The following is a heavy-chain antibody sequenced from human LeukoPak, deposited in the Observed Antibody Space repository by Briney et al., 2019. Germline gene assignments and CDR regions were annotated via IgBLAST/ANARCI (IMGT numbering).Heavy chain of an antibody. J-gene: IGHJ4*02. Sequence: VKVSCKASGCTFTGYYMHWVRQAPGQGLEWMGWINPNSGGTNYAQKFQGRVTMTRDTSISTAYMELSRLRSDDTAVYYCARGINYDFWSGYYFDYWGQGTLVTVSS. CDR1: GCTFTGYY. CDR2: INPNSGGT. V-gene: IGHV1-2*02. D-gene: IGHD3-3*01. CDR3: ARGINYDFWSGYYFDY.